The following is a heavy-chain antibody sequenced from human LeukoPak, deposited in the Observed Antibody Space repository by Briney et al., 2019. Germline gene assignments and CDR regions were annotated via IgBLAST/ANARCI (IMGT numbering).Heavy chain of an antibody. CDR1: GGSFSGYY. D-gene: IGHD2/OR15-2a*01. CDR2: INHSGST. Sequence: SETLSLTRAVYGGSFSGYYWSWIRQPPGKGLEWIGEINHSGSTNYNPSLKSRVTISVDTSKNQFSLKLSSVTAADTAVYYCARGSMAPDYWGQGTLVTVS. V-gene: IGHV4-34*01. J-gene: IGHJ4*02. CDR3: ARGSMAPDY.